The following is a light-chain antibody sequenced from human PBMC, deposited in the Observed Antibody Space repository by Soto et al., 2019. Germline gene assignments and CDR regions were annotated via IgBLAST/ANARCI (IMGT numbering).Light chain of an antibody. J-gene: IGLJ3*02. Sequence: QPVLTQSSSASASLGSSVKLTCTLSSGHSSYIIAWHQQQPGKAPRYLMKLEGSGSYNKGSGVPDRFSGSSSGADRYLTISSLQSEDEADYYCETRDSTRVFGGGTKLTVL. CDR3: ETRDSTRV. CDR1: SGHSSYI. V-gene: IGLV4-60*03. CDR2: LEGSGSY.